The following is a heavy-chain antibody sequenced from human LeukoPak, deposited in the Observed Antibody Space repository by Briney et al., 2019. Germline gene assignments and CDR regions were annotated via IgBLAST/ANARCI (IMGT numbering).Heavy chain of an antibody. CDR3: ARGFDERIQLWLDY. V-gene: IGHV4-39*07. CDR2: IYYSGST. Sequence: SETLSLTCTVSGGSISSSSYYWGWIRQPPGKGLEWIGSIYYSGSTYYNPSLKSRVTISVDTSKNQFSLKLSSVTAADTAVYYCARGFDERIQLWLDYWGQGTLVTVSS. CDR1: GGSISSSSYY. D-gene: IGHD5-18*01. J-gene: IGHJ4*02.